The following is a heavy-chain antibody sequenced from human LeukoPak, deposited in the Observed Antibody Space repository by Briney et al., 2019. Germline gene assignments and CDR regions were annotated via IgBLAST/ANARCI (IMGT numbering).Heavy chain of an antibody. Sequence: ASVKVSCKVSGYTLTELSMHWVRQAPGKGLAWMGGFDPEDGETIYAQKFQGRVTMTEDTSTDTAYMELSSLRSEDTAVYYCAAIGYSYGSYYFDYWGQGTLVTVSS. V-gene: IGHV1-24*01. D-gene: IGHD5-18*01. CDR3: AAIGYSYGSYYFDY. J-gene: IGHJ4*02. CDR2: FDPEDGET. CDR1: GYTLTELS.